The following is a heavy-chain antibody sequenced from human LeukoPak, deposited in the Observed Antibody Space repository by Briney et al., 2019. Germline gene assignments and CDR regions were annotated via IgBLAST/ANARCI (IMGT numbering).Heavy chain of an antibody. CDR2: IYNSGST. CDR1: GDSIDSGGFP. V-gene: IGHV4-30-4*07. J-gene: IGHJ1*01. CDR3: AKYSLSRETFQY. D-gene: IGHD5/OR15-5a*01. Sequence: SETLSLTCVVSGDSIDSGGFPWSWIRQAPGKGLEWIGYIYNSGSTFYNPSLESRLTISIDMSKNQMSMRLNSVTAADTAVYFCAKYSLSRETFQYWGQGTLVTVSS.